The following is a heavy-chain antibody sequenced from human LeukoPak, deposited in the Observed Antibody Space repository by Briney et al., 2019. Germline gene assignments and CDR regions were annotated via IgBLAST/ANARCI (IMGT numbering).Heavy chain of an antibody. CDR2: ISGSDGST. Sequence: PGGSLRLSCAASGFTFSSYEMNWVRQAPGKGLEWVSSISGSDGSTYYADSVKGRFTISRDNSNNTLYLQMNSLRAEDTAVYYCAKDLGYTFGSTYYFDYWGQGTLVTVSS. J-gene: IGHJ4*02. V-gene: IGHV3-23*01. CDR3: AKDLGYTFGSTYYFDY. D-gene: IGHD5-18*01. CDR1: GFTFSSYE.